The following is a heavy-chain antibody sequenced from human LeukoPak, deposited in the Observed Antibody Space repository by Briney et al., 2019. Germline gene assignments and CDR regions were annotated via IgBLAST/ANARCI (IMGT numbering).Heavy chain of an antibody. CDR1: HGSISDNSYY. V-gene: IGHV4-39*07. CDR3: ARDVGGWYGGYYYYYMDV. CDR2: VSYSGST. D-gene: IGHD6-19*01. Sequence: SETLSLTCTVSHGSISDNSYYWGWIRQPPGKGLEWIGSVSYSGSTNYNPSLKSRVTISVDTSKNQFSLKLSSVTAADTAVYYCARDVGGWYGGYYYYYMDVWGKGTTVTISS. J-gene: IGHJ6*03.